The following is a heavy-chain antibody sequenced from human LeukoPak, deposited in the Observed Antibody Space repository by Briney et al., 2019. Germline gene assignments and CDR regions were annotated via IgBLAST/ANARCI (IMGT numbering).Heavy chain of an antibody. V-gene: IGHV4-59*01. CDR1: GDFITAYY. D-gene: IGHD4-17*01. Sequence: SETLSLTCTVSGDFITAYYWSWIRQPPGKGLEWIGYVYYSGSTEYNPSLRSRVTISLEMSKHQFSLNLTSVTAADTAMYYCARDNQYNSASSDYGGTNFDSWGQGTLVTVSS. J-gene: IGHJ4*02. CDR3: ARDNQYNSASSDYGGTNFDS. CDR2: VYYSGST.